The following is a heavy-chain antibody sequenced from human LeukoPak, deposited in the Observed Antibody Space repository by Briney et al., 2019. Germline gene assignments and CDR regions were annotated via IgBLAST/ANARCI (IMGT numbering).Heavy chain of an antibody. V-gene: IGHV3-53*01. CDR2: IYSGGST. CDR1: GFTVSSNY. Sequence: GGSLRLSCAASGFTVSSNYMSWVRQAPGKGLEWVSVIYSGGSTYYADSVKGRLTISRHNSKNTLYLQMNSLRAEDTAVYYCARGGDYYDFWSGENWFDPWGQGTLVTVSS. J-gene: IGHJ5*02. D-gene: IGHD3-3*01. CDR3: ARGGDYYDFWSGENWFDP.